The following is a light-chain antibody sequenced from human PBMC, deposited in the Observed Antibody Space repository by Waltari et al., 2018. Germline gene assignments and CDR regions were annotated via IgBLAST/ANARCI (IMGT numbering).Light chain of an antibody. CDR3: GSHTSGSTWV. Sequence: QSALAQPASVSGSPGTSITITCTGTSSDVGVWQYFSWYQQHPGKAPKLLIYAVNKRPSVVSTRFSGSKSGNTASLTISGLQGEDEADYYCGSHTSGSTWVFGGGTKVTVL. CDR1: SSDVGVWQY. J-gene: IGLJ3*02. V-gene: IGLV2-14*03. CDR2: AVN.